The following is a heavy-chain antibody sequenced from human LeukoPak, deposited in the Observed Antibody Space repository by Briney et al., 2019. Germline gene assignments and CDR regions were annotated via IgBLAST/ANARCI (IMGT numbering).Heavy chain of an antibody. D-gene: IGHD5-18*01. Sequence: GGSLRLSCVASGFTFSSYAMSWVRQAPGKGLEWVSAISGSGGSTYYADSVKGRFTISRDNSKNTLYLQMNSLRAEDTAVYYCAKDPRYSYGPGGYWGQGTLVTVSS. CDR2: ISGSGGST. CDR1: GFTFSSYA. V-gene: IGHV3-23*01. J-gene: IGHJ4*02. CDR3: AKDPRYSYGPGGY.